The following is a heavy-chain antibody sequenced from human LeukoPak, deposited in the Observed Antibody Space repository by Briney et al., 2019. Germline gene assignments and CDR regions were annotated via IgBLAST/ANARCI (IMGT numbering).Heavy chain of an antibody. CDR3: AKDNFYCSSTNCFFDY. CDR2: ISGNGDTT. Sequence: PGGSLRLSCAAFGFTFNNHVMNWVRQAPGKGLEWVSTISGNGDTTYYADSVKGRFTISRDNSKNTLFLQMNSLRAEDTAIYYCAKDNFYCSSTNCFFDYWGQGTLVTVSS. CDR1: GFTFNNHV. V-gene: IGHV3-23*01. J-gene: IGHJ4*02. D-gene: IGHD2-2*01.